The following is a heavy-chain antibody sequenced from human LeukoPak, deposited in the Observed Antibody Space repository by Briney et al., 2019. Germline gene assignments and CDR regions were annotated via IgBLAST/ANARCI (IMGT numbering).Heavy chain of an antibody. CDR1: GFTFSSYA. D-gene: IGHD3-10*01. CDR3: ARGAGARGNWFDP. Sequence: GRSLRLSCAASGFTFSSYAMHWVRQAPGKGLEWVAVMSYDGSNKYYADSMKGRFTISRDNSKNTLYLQMNSLRAEDTAVYYCARGAGARGNWFDPWGQGTLVTVSS. V-gene: IGHV3-30-3*01. CDR2: MSYDGSNK. J-gene: IGHJ5*02.